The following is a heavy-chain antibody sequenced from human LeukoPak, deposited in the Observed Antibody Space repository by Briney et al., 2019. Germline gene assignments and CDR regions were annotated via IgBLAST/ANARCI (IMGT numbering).Heavy chain of an antibody. CDR1: GGSFSGYY. Sequence: PSETLSLTCAVYGGSFSGYYWSWIRQPPGKGLEWIGEINHSGSTNYNPSLKSRVTISVDTSKNQFPLKLSSVTAADTAVYYCASAIVVVPAAMGYWFDPWGQGTLVTVSS. V-gene: IGHV4-34*01. D-gene: IGHD2-2*01. CDR2: INHSGST. J-gene: IGHJ5*02. CDR3: ASAIVVVPAAMGYWFDP.